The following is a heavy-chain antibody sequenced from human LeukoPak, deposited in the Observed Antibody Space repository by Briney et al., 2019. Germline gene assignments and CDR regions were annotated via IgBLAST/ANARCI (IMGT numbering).Heavy chain of an antibody. Sequence: ASVTVSCKASAYTFTSYGISWVRQAPGQGREGMGWISAYNGNTNYAQKLQGRVTMTTDTSTSTVYMELRSLRSDDTAVYYCARDSSGWPEVYWGQGTLVTVSS. V-gene: IGHV1-18*01. CDR3: ARDSSGWPEVY. CDR2: ISAYNGNT. D-gene: IGHD6-19*01. J-gene: IGHJ4*02. CDR1: AYTFTSYG.